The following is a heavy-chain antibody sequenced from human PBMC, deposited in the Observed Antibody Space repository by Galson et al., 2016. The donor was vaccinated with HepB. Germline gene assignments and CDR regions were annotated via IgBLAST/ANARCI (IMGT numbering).Heavy chain of an antibody. CDR1: GVTFNNYA. Sequence: CLRLGYGASGVTFNNYAMSWVRLAPGKGLEWVSSISGSGGSTYYADSVKGRFTISRDNSKNTLYMQMNSLRVDDTAVYYCAKGTSLQVHFGYFDHWGQGTLVTVAS. J-gene: IGHJ4*02. CDR3: AKGTSLQVHFGYFDH. V-gene: IGHV3-23*01. D-gene: IGHD1-1*01. CDR2: ISGSGGST.